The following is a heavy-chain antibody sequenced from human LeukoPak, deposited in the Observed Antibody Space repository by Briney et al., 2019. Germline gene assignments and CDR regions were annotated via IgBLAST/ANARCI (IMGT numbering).Heavy chain of an antibody. J-gene: IGHJ4*02. D-gene: IGHD3-22*01. Sequence: PSETLSLTCAVSGASISSSNWWSWGRQPPGKGLEWIGEIYHSGSTNYNPSLKSRVTISVDTSKNQFSLKLSSMAAADTAVYYCARNYYDRSGYYRALDYWGQGTLVTVSS. CDR1: GASISSSNW. CDR2: IYHSGST. V-gene: IGHV4-4*02. CDR3: ARNYYDRSGYYRALDY.